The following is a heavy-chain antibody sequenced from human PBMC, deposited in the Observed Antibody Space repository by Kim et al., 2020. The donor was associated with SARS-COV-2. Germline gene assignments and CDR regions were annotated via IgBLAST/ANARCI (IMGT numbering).Heavy chain of an antibody. V-gene: IGHV4-34*01. CDR3: ARIQLTGGPAGTGYYYYGMDV. CDR1: GGSFSGYY. Sequence: SETLSLTCAVYGGSFSGYYWSWIRQPPGKGLEWIGEINHSGSTNYNPSLKSRVTISVDTSKNQFSLKLSSVTAADTAVYYCARIQLTGGPAGTGYYYYGMDVWGQGTTVTVSS. J-gene: IGHJ6*02. D-gene: IGHD6-13*01. CDR2: INHSGST.